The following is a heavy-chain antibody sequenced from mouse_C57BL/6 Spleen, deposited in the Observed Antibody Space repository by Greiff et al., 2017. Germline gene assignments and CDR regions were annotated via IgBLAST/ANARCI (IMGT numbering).Heavy chain of an antibody. J-gene: IGHJ4*01. D-gene: IGHD4-1*01. CDR2: IRHYANGSTT. V-gene: IGHV7-3*03. CDR1: GFTFTDYY. CDR3: AKEAWDDYYAMDD. Sequence: EVKVEESGGGLVQPGGSLSLSCAASGFTFTDYYMRWVRQPPGNALECFGFIRHYANGSTTEYSASVQGRFTISRDNSQSIFYHQMNARREEDSAPYCCAKEAWDDYYAMDDWGKGTSVTVSS.